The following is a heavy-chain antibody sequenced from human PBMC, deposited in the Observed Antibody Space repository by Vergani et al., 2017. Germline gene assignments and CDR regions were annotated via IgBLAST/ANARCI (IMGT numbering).Heavy chain of an antibody. J-gene: IGHJ5*02. CDR1: GYYFTDNY. V-gene: IGHV1-2*02. Sequence: QVQLVQSGAEVKKPGAAVKVSCKASGYYFTDNYLHWVRQAPGQGLEWMGRITPQNGGTQYAEKFKGRVTMTRDTSITTAYMELTSQTSDDTAVYYCVRGGAFDWLSTWGQGTLVTVSS. D-gene: IGHD3-9*01. CDR3: VRGGAFDWLST. CDR2: ITPQNGGT.